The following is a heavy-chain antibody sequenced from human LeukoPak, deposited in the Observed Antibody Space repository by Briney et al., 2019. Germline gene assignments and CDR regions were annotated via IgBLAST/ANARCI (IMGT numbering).Heavy chain of an antibody. J-gene: IGHJ4*02. Sequence: GESLVISCKASGYSFTTYWIGWVRQMPGKGLEWMGIIYPCDSDTKYSPSFQGHVTISADRSISTAYLQWSALKASDRAIYYCARGDTAYYFDYCGQRAIVADSS. CDR2: IYPCDSDT. V-gene: IGHV5-51*01. CDR1: GYSFTTYW. CDR3: ARGDTAYYFDY. D-gene: IGHD2-21*02.